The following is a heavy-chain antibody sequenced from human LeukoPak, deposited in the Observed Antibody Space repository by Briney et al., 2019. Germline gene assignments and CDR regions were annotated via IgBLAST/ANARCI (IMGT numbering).Heavy chain of an antibody. Sequence: ASVKVSCKASGYTFTSYYMHWVRQAPGQGLEWMGWINPNSGGTNYAQKLQGRVTMTTDTSTSTAYMELRSLRSDDTAVYYCARDLPLHYYDSSGYQEDDAFDIWGQGTMVTVSS. CDR1: GYTFTSYY. J-gene: IGHJ3*02. CDR3: ARDLPLHYYDSSGYQEDDAFDI. D-gene: IGHD3-22*01. CDR2: INPNSGGT. V-gene: IGHV1-2*02.